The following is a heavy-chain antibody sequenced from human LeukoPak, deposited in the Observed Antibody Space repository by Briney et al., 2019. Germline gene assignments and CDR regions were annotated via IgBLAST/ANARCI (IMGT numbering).Heavy chain of an antibody. CDR1: GGSFSGYF. V-gene: IGHV4-34*01. J-gene: IGHJ4*02. Sequence: PSETLSLTCAVHGGSFSGYFWSWIRRPPGKGLEWIGEINHSGSTNYNPSLKSRVTISLDTSKNQFYLKLSSVTAADTAVYHCARGPLSPYSGSGGYYYFDYWGQATLVTVSS. CDR3: ARGPLSPYSGSGGYYYFDY. CDR2: INHSGST. D-gene: IGHD3-22*01.